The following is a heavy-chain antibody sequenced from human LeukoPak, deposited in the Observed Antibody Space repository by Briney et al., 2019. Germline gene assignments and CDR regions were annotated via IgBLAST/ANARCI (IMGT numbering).Heavy chain of an antibody. CDR1: GFTFSSYA. CDR2: ISGSGGST. V-gene: IGHV3-23*01. CDR3: AKGLVGAKYY. Sequence: GGSLRLSCAASGFTFSSYALSWVRQAPGKGLEWVSAISGSGGSTYYADSVKGRFTISRDNSKNTLYLQMNSLRAEDTAVYYRAKGLVGAKYYWGQGTLVTVSS. J-gene: IGHJ4*02. D-gene: IGHD1-26*01.